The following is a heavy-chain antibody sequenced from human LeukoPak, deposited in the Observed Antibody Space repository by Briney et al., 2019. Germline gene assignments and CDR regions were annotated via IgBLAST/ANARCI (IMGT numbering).Heavy chain of an antibody. CDR1: GFSFSSSW. D-gene: IGHD4/OR15-4a*01. CDR3: ARDVDYGPGGNDY. J-gene: IGHJ4*02. CDR2: INSDGSTT. V-gene: IGHV3-74*01. Sequence: PGGSLRLSCAASGFSFSSSWMYWVRQAPGKGLVWVSRINSDGSTTNYADSVKGRFTTSRDNAKNSLFLQMNSLRDEDTAVYYCARDVDYGPGGNDYWGQGTLVTVSS.